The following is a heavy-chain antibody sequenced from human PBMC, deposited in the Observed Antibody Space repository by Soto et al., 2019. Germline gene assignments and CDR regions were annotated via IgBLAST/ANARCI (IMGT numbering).Heavy chain of an antibody. Sequence: TLSLTCTVSGGSISSYYWSWIRQPPGKGLEWIGYIYYSGSTNYNPSLKSRVTISVDTSKNQFSLKLSSVTAADTAVYYCARLYGSGSRYYYYGMDVWGQGTTVTVSS. D-gene: IGHD3-10*01. CDR3: ARLYGSGSRYYYYGMDV. V-gene: IGHV4-59*01. CDR2: IYYSGST. CDR1: GGSISSYY. J-gene: IGHJ6*02.